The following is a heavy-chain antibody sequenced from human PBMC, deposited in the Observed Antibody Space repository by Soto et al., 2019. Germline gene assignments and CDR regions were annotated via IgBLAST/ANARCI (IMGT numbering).Heavy chain of an antibody. CDR1: SGSISSGGYY. J-gene: IGHJ6*02. CDR3: ARDRGIAAAGAYYYYYGMDV. D-gene: IGHD6-13*01. V-gene: IGHV4-31*03. Sequence: TLSLTCTVSSGSISSGGYYWSWIRQHPGKGLEWIGYIYYSGSTYYNPSLKSRVTISVDTSKNQFSLKLSSVTAADTAVYYCARDRGIAAAGAYYYYYGMDVWGQGTTVTVSS. CDR2: IYYSGST.